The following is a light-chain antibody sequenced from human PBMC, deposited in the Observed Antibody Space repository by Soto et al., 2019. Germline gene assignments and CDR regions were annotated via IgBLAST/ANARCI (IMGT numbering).Light chain of an antibody. CDR1: QSVGTW. J-gene: IGKJ1*01. CDR3: QHYHRNMWS. CDR2: GAS. Sequence: IQITQDPSPLSGSVRDRGTLTFRASQSVGTWVAWYQQKPGKAPKLLIFGASNLESGVPSRFSGSGSGTEFTLTIATLQPDDFATYFCQHYHRNMWSFGPGTKVDIK. V-gene: IGKV1-5*01.